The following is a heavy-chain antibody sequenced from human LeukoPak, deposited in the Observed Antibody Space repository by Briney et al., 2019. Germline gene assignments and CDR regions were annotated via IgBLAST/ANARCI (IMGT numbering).Heavy chain of an antibody. D-gene: IGHD4-11*01. J-gene: IGHJ4*02. CDR1: GFTFSSYS. Sequence: GGSLRLSCAASGFTFSSYSMTWVRQAPGKGLEWVSSISSSSSYIYYADSVKGRFTISRDNAKNSLYLQMNSLRAEDTAVYYCARRTTPKPYDYWGQGTLVTVSS. CDR3: ARRTTPKPYDY. CDR2: ISSSSSYI. V-gene: IGHV3-21*01.